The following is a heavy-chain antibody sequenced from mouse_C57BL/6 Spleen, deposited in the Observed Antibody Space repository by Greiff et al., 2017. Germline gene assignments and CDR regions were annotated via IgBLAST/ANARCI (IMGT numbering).Heavy chain of an antibody. CDR3: ARYGYGSPWCAY. CDR2: IDPSDSYT. D-gene: IGHD1-1*01. Sequence: QVQLQQPGAELVMPGASVKLSCKASGYTFTSYWMHWVKQRPGQGLEWIGEIDPSDSYTNSNQKFKGKSTLTVDKSSSTAYMQLSSLTSEDSAVYYCARYGYGSPWCAYWGQGTLVTVSA. V-gene: IGHV1-69*01. J-gene: IGHJ3*01. CDR1: GYTFTSYW.